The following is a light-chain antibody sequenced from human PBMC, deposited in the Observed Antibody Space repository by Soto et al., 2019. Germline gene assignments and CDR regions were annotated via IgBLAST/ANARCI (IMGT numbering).Light chain of an antibody. CDR2: DAS. CDR3: QQFNSYPHDET. Sequence: AIQLTQSPSSLSASVGDRVTITCRASQGISSALAWYQQKPGKAPKLLIYDASSLESGVPSRFSGSGSGTDFTLTISSLQPEDFATYYCQQFNSYPHDETFGQGTKVEIK. V-gene: IGKV1-13*02. CDR1: QGISSA. J-gene: IGKJ1*01.